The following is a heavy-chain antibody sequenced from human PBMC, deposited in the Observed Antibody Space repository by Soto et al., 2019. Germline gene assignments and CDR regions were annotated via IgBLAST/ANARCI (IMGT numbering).Heavy chain of an antibody. D-gene: IGHD6-19*01. CDR2: ISGSGANT. V-gene: IGHV3-23*01. Sequence: EVQLLESGGGLVQPGGSLRLSCAASGFTFSSYAMSWVRQAAGKGLEWVSTISGSGANTYYADSVKGRFTISRDNSKNTLYLQMNSLSAEDTAVYYCAKRSLYSSGDVDYWGQGTLVTVSS. J-gene: IGHJ4*02. CDR3: AKRSLYSSGDVDY. CDR1: GFTFSSYA.